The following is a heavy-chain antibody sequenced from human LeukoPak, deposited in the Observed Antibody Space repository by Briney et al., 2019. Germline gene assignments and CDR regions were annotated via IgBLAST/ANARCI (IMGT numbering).Heavy chain of an antibody. CDR2: ISYRGST. CDR3: ARLTYDERGSDLFDY. CDR1: GASVSTSPYY. V-gene: IGHV4-61*01. Sequence: PSETLSLTCTFSGASVSTSPYYWSWIRQPPGKGLEYIGYISYRGSTDYNPSLNSRVTISVDTSENQFSLRLNYVTAADTAVYYCARLTYDERGSDLFDYWGQGTLVTVSS. D-gene: IGHD5-12*01. J-gene: IGHJ4*02.